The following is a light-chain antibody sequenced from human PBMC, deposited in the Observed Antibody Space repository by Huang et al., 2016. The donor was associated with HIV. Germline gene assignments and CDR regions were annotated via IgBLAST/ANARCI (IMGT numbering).Light chain of an antibody. Sequence: DIQMTQSPSSLSASVGDRVIITCRASQSISSYLNWYKQQPWKAPNLLIYAASSLQSVVPSMFSGSGSGTDFTLTIRSLQPEDFATYYCQQSYSNTFTFGAGTKVDVK. J-gene: IGKJ3*01. CDR2: AAS. CDR3: QQSYSNTFT. V-gene: IGKV1-39*01. CDR1: QSISSY.